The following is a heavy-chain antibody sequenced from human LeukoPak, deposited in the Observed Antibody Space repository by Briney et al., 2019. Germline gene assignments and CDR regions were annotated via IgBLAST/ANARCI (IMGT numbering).Heavy chain of an antibody. D-gene: IGHD3-22*01. CDR3: AREYDYYDSSGYPRRDAFDI. CDR2: INPNSGGT. Sequence: GASVKVSCKASGYTFTGYYMHWVRRAPGQGLEWMGRINPNSGGTNCAQKFQGRVTMTRETSISTAYMELSRLRSDDTAVYYRAREYDYYDSSGYPRRDAFDIWGQGTMVTVSS. CDR1: GYTFTGYY. J-gene: IGHJ3*02. V-gene: IGHV1-2*06.